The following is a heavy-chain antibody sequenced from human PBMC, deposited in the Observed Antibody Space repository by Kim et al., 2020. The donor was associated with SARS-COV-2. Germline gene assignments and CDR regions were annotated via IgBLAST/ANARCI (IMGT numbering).Heavy chain of an antibody. CDR2: ISSSGSTI. D-gene: IGHD3-10*01. CDR1: GFTFSSYE. J-gene: IGHJ6*02. CDR3: ARDGWFGDYYYGMDV. V-gene: IGHV3-48*03. Sequence: GGSLRLSCAASGFTFSSYEMNWVRQAPGKGLEWVSYISSSGSTIYYADSVKGRFTISRDNAKNSLYLQMNSLRAEDTAVYYCARDGWFGDYYYGMDVWGQGTTVTVSS.